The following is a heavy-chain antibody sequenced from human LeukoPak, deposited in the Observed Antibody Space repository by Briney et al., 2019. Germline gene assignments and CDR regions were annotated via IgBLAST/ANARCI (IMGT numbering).Heavy chain of an antibody. CDR2: INHSGST. V-gene: IGHV4-34*01. Sequence: PSETLSLTCTVSGGSISGYYWSWIRQPPGKGLEWIGEINHSGSTNYNPSLKSRVTISVDTSKNQFSLKLSSVTAADTAVYYCARGRPDYDFWSGYYYYYYYMDVWGKGTTVTVSS. CDR3: ARGRPDYDFWSGYYYYYYYMDV. D-gene: IGHD3-3*01. J-gene: IGHJ6*03. CDR1: GGSISGYY.